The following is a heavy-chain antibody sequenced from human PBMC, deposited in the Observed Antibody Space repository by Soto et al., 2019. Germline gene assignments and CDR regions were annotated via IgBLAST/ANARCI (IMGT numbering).Heavy chain of an antibody. Sequence: QVQLVQSGAEVKKPGASVKVSCKASGYTFTSYEIIWVRQATGQGLEWMGWMNPKNGYTDYAHKFQGRVTMTRSTSISTAYMELSSLRSEDTAVYYCARLYYFVSGSYAVKYYYSGLDVWGQGTTVTVSS. CDR1: GYTFTSYE. CDR3: ARLYYFVSGSYAVKYYYSGLDV. V-gene: IGHV1-8*01. J-gene: IGHJ6*02. D-gene: IGHD3-10*01. CDR2: MNPKNGYT.